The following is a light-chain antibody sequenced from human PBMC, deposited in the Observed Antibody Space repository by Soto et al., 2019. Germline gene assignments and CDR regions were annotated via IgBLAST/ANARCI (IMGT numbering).Light chain of an antibody. V-gene: IGLV2-18*01. CDR2: EVS. CDR3: SLYISGSTYV. J-gene: IGLJ1*01. CDR1: SNDVGSYNR. Sequence: QSALTQPPSASGSPGQSVTISCTGTSNDVGSYNRISWYQQPPGTAPKLIMFEVSNRPSGVPDRFSGSKSGSSASLTISGLQAEDEADYYCSLYISGSTYVFGTGTKLTVL.